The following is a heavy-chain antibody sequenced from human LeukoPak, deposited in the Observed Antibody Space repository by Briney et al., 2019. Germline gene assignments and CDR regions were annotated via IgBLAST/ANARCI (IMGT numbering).Heavy chain of an antibody. CDR1: GGSISSGGYY. J-gene: IGHJ6*02. V-gene: IGHV4-31*03. D-gene: IGHD1-14*01. CDR3: ARNRDVHNGMDV. CDR2: IYYTGTT. Sequence: SETLSLTCTVSGGSISSGGYYWTWIRQHPGKGLEYIGYIYYTGTTYNNPSLKSRVTISIDTSKNQFSLKLTSVTAADTAVYYCARNRDVHNGMDVWGQGITVTVSS.